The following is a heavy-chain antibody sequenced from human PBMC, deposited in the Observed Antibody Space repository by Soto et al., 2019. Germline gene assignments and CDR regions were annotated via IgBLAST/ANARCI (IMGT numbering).Heavy chain of an antibody. CDR2: IIPIFGTA. Sequence: SVKVSCKASGGTFSSYAISWVRQAPGQGLEWKGGIIPIFGTANYAQKFQGRVTITADESTSTAYMELSSLRSEDTAVYYCASDTWIQLRNYSYYDYYGMDVWGQGTTVTVSS. J-gene: IGHJ6*02. CDR1: GGTFSSYA. CDR3: ASDTWIQLRNYSYYDYYGMDV. D-gene: IGHD5-18*01. V-gene: IGHV1-69*13.